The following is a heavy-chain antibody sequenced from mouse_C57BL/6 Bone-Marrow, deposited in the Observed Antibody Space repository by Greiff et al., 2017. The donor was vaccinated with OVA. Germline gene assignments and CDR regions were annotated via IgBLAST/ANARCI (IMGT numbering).Heavy chain of an antibody. CDR1: GYSFTGYF. CDR3: ARCYYGSSYWYFDV. D-gene: IGHD1-1*01. J-gene: IGHJ1*03. CDR2: INPYNGDT. Sequence: VQLQQSGPELVKPGDSVKISCKASGYSFTGYFMNWVMQSHGKSLEWIGRINPYNGDTFYNQKFKGKATLTVDKSSSTAHMELRSLTSEDSAVYYCARCYYGSSYWYFDVWGTGTTVTVSS. V-gene: IGHV1-20*01.